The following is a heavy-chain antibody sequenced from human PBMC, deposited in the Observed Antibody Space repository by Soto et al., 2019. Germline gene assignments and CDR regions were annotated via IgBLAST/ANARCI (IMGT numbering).Heavy chain of an antibody. J-gene: IGHJ1*01. Sequence: SQTLSLTCAISGDSVSSNSAAWNWIRQSPSRGLEWLGRTYYRSKWYNDYAVSVKSRITINPDTSKNQFSLQLNSVTPEDTAVYYCASGIHCSGGSCYLGTWGQGTLVTVYS. CDR3: ASGIHCSGGSCYLGT. V-gene: IGHV6-1*01. CDR1: GDSVSSNSAA. D-gene: IGHD2-15*01. CDR2: TYYRSKWYN.